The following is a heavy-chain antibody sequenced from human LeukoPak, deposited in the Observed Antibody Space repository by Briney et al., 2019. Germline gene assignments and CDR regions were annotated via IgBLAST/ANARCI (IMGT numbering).Heavy chain of an antibody. CDR3: ARGTMFPYYFDY. CDR2: ISGSGGSI. D-gene: IGHD3-10*02. J-gene: IGHJ4*02. V-gene: IGHV3-23*01. Sequence: GGSRRLSCAASGFTFSSYAMSWVRQAPGKGLEWVSAISGSGGSIYYVDSVKGRFTISRDNAKNSLVLQMNSLRAEDTAVYYCARGTMFPYYFDYWGQGTLVTVSS. CDR1: GFTFSSYA.